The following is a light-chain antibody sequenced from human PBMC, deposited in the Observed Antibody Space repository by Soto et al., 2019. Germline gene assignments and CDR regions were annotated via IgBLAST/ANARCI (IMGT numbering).Light chain of an antibody. CDR1: EIITNR. CDR2: DAS. V-gene: IGKV1-5*01. CDR3: QHYGGMWT. J-gene: IGKJ1*01. Sequence: DIPMTQSHSTLSASLGERMTIXWRASEIITNRLAWYQQKPGKAPKVLIYDASNLESGVPSRFSGFRSGTEFTLTISSLQPDDFATYYCQHYGGMWTFGQGTKVDIK.